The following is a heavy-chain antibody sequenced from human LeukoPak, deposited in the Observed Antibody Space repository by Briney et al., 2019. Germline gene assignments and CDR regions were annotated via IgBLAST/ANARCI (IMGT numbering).Heavy chain of an antibody. J-gene: IGHJ4*02. CDR3: AKSPSSWGLYYFDY. D-gene: IGHD6-13*01. V-gene: IGHV3-30*02. CDR2: IRYDGSNK. Sequence: PGGSLRLSCAASGFTFSSYGMHWVRQAPGKGLEWVAFIRYDGSNKYYADSVKGRFTISRDNSKNTLYLQMNSLRAEDTAVYYCAKSPSSWGLYYFDYWGQGTLVTVSP. CDR1: GFTFSSYG.